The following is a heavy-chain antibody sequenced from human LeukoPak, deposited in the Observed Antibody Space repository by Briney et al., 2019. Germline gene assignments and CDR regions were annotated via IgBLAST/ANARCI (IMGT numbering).Heavy chain of an antibody. D-gene: IGHD2-21*02. CDR2: INPNTGVT. CDR3: ARSYCGGDCYWTIDY. V-gene: IGHV1-2*02. CDR1: GYTFTGYY. J-gene: IGHJ4*02. Sequence: GASVKVSCKASGYTFTGYYMHWVRQAPGQGLTWMGWINPNTGVTNYAQKFQGRVTMTRATSINTAYMELDRLTSDDTAIYYCARSYCGGDCYWTIDYWGQGTLVTASS.